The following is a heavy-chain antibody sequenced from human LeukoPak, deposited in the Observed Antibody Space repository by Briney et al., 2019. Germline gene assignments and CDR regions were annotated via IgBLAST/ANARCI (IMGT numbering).Heavy chain of an antibody. CDR3: AREILYDSTAYYL. CDR1: GASIDTSAYN. V-gene: IGHV4-39*01. J-gene: IGHJ4*02. CDR2: IYHSGSS. D-gene: IGHD3-22*01. Sequence: SETLSLTCSVSGASIDTSAYNWGWIRQPPGKGLEWIGSIYHSGSSKVNPSLKSRLTLSIDTSRNQFSLTLKSVTAADSGVYFCAREILYDSTAYYLWGQGTVVTVSS.